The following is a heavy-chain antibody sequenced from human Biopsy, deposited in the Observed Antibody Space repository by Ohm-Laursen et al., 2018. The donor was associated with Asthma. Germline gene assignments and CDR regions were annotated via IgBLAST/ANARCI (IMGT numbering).Heavy chain of an antibody. CDR3: AKRRGYSDLTDFDH. Sequence: LSLTCAASGFTFSDYDMHWVRQAPGKGLEWVAVVSYDGGVVHYADSMKGRFTISRDNAKSTLYLQMNRLRTDDTAVYFCAKRRGYSDLTDFDHWGQGTLVTVSS. J-gene: IGHJ4*02. CDR1: GFTFSDYD. CDR2: VSYDGGVV. V-gene: IGHV3-30-3*01. D-gene: IGHD3-3*01.